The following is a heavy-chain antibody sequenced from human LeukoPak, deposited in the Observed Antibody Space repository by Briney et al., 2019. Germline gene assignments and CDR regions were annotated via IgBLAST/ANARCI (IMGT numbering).Heavy chain of an antibody. CDR1: GGTFSNYA. D-gene: IGHD5-12*01. CDR2: IVPIFGTA. CDR3: ARDGREQWLRS. J-gene: IGHJ4*02. Sequence: SVKVSCKASGGTFSNYAINWVRQAPGPGLEWMGGIVPIFGTANYAQKFQGRVTITADESTSTAYMELSSLRSEDTAVYYCARDGREQWLRSWGQGTLVTVSS. V-gene: IGHV1-69*01.